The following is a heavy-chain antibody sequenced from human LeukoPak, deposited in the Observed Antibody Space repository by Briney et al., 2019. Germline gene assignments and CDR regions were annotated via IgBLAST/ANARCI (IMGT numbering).Heavy chain of an antibody. CDR2: IIPIFGTA. V-gene: IGHV1-69*01. J-gene: IGHJ4*02. Sequence: SVEVSCKASGGTFSSYAISWVRQAPGQGLERMGGIIPIFGTANYAQKFQGRVTITADESTSTAYMELSSLRSEDTAVYYCAREAPYCGGDCYSHFDYWGQGTLVTVSS. CDR3: AREAPYCGGDCYSHFDY. D-gene: IGHD2-21*01. CDR1: GGTFSSYA.